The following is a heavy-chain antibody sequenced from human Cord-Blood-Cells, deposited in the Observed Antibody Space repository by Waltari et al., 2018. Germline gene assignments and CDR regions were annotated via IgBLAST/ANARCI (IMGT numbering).Heavy chain of an antibody. J-gene: IGHJ4*02. CDR3: ARARPGYCTGGVCSYFDY. CDR1: GFTFSSYA. V-gene: IGHV3-13*01. CDR2: IGTAGDT. Sequence: EVQLVESGGGLVQPGGSLRPSCAASGFTFSSYAMHWVRHATGKGLEWVSAIGTAGDTYYPGSVKGRFTISRENAKNSLYLQMNSLRAGDTAVYYCARARPGYCTGGVCSYFDYWGQGTLVTVSS. D-gene: IGHD2-8*02.